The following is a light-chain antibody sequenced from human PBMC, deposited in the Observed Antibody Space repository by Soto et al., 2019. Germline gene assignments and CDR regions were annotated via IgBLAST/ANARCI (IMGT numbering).Light chain of an antibody. CDR3: QQYGSSPIT. CDR2: DAS. J-gene: IGKJ5*01. CDR1: QSVSSSY. Sequence: EIILTQSPATLSLSPGERATLSCVASQSVSSSYVAWYQHRPGLAPRLLIHDASIRATGIPDRFSGTKSGTDFTLTIRRLEPEDAAVYYCQQYGSSPITFGQGTRLEI. V-gene: IGKV3D-20*01.